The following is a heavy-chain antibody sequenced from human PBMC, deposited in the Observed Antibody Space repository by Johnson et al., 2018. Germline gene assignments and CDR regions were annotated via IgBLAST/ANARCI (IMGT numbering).Heavy chain of an antibody. J-gene: IGHJ3*02. CDR1: GFTFSNYD. V-gene: IGHV3-30*18. D-gene: IGHD2-15*01. Sequence: VHLFESGGGVVQPGRSLRLSCAASGFTFSNYDMDWVRQAPGKGLEWVAVISYHGSNKYYADSVKGRFTISRDNSKNTLYLQMNSLRAEDTAVYYCAKDRTSGGDAFDIWGRGTMVTVSS. CDR2: ISYHGSNK. CDR3: AKDRTSGGDAFDI.